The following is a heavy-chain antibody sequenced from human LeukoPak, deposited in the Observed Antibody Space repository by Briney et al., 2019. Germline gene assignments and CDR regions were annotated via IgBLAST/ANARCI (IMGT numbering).Heavy chain of an antibody. CDR2: ISRLSSYI. CDR1: GFIFSNYI. CDR3: VRRRYRSGFDF. J-gene: IGHJ4*02. V-gene: IGHV3-21*06. D-gene: IGHD6-19*01. Sequence: PEGSVRLSCAASGFIFSNYIMNWVRQAPWRGLEGVSSISRLSSYINYVESVNGRFRDNRDNAQNSLELNLSRLRTEDKALSYCVRRRYRSGFDFWGQGTLVTVSS.